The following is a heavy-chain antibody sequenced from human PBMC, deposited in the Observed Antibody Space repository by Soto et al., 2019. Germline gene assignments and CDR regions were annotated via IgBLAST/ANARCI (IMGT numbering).Heavy chain of an antibody. CDR2: IYPADSVA. V-gene: IGHV5-51*01. CDR3: ARPNSPYYGVDV. CDR1: GYSFKTYC. Sequence: GESLKISCMGSGYSFKTYCNAWVRQKSGKGLEWMGIIYPADSVARYSPFFQGQVTFSVDKSITTAYLQWSSLNASDTAVYYCARPNSPYYGVDVWGQGTTVTVSS. J-gene: IGHJ6*02.